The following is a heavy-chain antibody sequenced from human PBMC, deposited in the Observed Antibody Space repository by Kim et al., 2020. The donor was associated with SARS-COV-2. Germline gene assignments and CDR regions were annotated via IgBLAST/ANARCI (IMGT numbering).Heavy chain of an antibody. Sequence: ASVKVSCKASGYTFTSYYMHWVRQAPGQGLEWMGIINPSGGSTSYAQKFQGRVTMTRDTSTSTVYMELSSLRSEDTAVYYCARGLYYYGSGSYSNADAFDIWGQGTMVTVSS. D-gene: IGHD3-10*01. CDR2: INPSGGST. CDR1: GYTFTSYY. CDR3: ARGLYYYGSGSYSNADAFDI. J-gene: IGHJ3*02. V-gene: IGHV1-46*01.